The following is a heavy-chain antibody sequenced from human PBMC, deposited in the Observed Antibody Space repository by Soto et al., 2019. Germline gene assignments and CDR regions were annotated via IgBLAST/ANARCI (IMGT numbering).Heavy chain of an antibody. J-gene: IGHJ3*02. CDR2: INAGNGNT. CDR3: ARAGFCSTTSCSDAFDI. Sequence: QVQLVQSGAEVKKPGASVKVSCKASGYTFTNDAMHWVRQAPGQRPEWMGWINAGNGNTKFSQRFQGRVTITRDTSANIAYMELSSLTSEDTAVYYCARAGFCSTTSCSDAFDIWGQGTLVTVSS. CDR1: GYTFTNDA. D-gene: IGHD2-2*01. V-gene: IGHV1-3*01.